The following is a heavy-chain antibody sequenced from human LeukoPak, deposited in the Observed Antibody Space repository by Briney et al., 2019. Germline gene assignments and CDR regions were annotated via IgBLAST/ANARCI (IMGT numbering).Heavy chain of an antibody. CDR2: ISWNSGSI. D-gene: IGHD3-3*01. Sequence: GGSLRLSCAASGFTFDDYAMHWVRQAPGKGLEWVSGISWNSGSIGYADSVKGRLTISRDNAKNSLYLQMNSLRAEDTALYYCAKDKGYDFWSGAAGRFGYGMDVWGQGTTVTVSS. V-gene: IGHV3-9*01. CDR3: AKDKGYDFWSGAAGRFGYGMDV. J-gene: IGHJ6*02. CDR1: GFTFDDYA.